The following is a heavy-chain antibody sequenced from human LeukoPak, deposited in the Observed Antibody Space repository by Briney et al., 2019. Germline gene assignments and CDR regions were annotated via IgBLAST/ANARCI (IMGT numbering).Heavy chain of an antibody. Sequence: PGGSLRLSCAASGFTFSSYGMHWVRQAPGKGLEWVAVISYDGSNKYYADSVKGRFTISRDNSKNTLYLQMNSLRAEDTAVYYCARCSEFLRFGPWGQGTLVTVSS. CDR3: ARCSEFLRFGP. D-gene: IGHD3-3*01. CDR1: GFTFSSYG. V-gene: IGHV3-30*03. J-gene: IGHJ5*02. CDR2: ISYDGSNK.